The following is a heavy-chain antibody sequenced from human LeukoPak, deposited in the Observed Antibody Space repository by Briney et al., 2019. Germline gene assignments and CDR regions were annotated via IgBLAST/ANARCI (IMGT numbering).Heavy chain of an antibody. J-gene: IGHJ6*02. V-gene: IGHV1-46*02. D-gene: IGHD1-26*01. CDR3: ASGRSGSYYYYGMDV. CDR1: GYTFNNYY. CDR2: INRHGGST. Sequence: ASVKVSCKASGYTFNNYYMHWVRQAPGQGLEWMGIINRHGGSTSYAQKLQGRVTMTTDTSTSTAYMELRSLRSDDTAVYYCASGRSGSYYYYGMDVWGQGTTVTVSS.